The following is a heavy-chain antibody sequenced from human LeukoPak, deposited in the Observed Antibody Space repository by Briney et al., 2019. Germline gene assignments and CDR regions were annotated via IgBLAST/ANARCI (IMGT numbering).Heavy chain of an antibody. V-gene: IGHV3-66*01. CDR1: GFTVSSNY. CDR2: IYSGGST. J-gene: IGHJ4*02. Sequence: GGSLRLSCAASGFTVSSNYMSRVRQAPGKGLEWVSVIYSGGSTHYADSVKGRFTISRDNSKNTLYLQMNSLRAEDTAVYYCARDSSIVGAWGYWGQGTLVTVSS. D-gene: IGHD1-26*01. CDR3: ARDSSIVGAWGY.